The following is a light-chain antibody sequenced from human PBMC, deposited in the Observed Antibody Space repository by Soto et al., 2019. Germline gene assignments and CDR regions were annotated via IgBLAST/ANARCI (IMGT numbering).Light chain of an antibody. J-gene: IGKJ4*01. CDR1: QSVSSN. V-gene: IGKV3D-15*01. CDR3: QHDYNLLT. CDR2: GAS. Sequence: EIVMTQSPATLSVSPGERATLSCRASQSVSSNLAWYQQKPGQAPGLLIYGASTRATAIPARFSGSGSGTDFTLTVSSLQPEDFAVYYCQHDYNLLTFGGGTKVDI.